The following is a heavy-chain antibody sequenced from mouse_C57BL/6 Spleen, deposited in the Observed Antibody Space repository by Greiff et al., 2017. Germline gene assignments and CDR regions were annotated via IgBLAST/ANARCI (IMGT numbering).Heavy chain of an antibody. D-gene: IGHD2-2*01. CDR2: IYPRSGNT. V-gene: IGHV1-81*01. Sequence: VQGVESGAELARPGASVKLSCKASGYTFTSYGISWVKQRTGQGLEWIGEIYPRSGNTYYNEKFKGKATLTADKSSSTAYMELRSLTPEDSAVYFCAREGYGYDRGDYFDYWGQGTTLTVSS. CDR1: GYTFTSYG. CDR3: AREGYGYDRGDYFDY. J-gene: IGHJ2*01.